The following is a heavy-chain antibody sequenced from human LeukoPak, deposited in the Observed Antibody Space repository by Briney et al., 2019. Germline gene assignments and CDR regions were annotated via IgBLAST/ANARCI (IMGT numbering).Heavy chain of an antibody. CDR2: ISSSGNTI. CDR1: GFTFSDYY. CDR3: AKNRGATAGTFDY. V-gene: IGHV3-11*01. Sequence: GGSLRLSCAASGFTFSDYYMSWIRLAPGKGLEWVSYISSSGNTIYYADSVKGRFTISRDNARNSLHLQMNSLRADDTAVYYCAKNRGATAGTFDYWGPGTLVTVSS. D-gene: IGHD2/OR15-2a*01. J-gene: IGHJ4*02.